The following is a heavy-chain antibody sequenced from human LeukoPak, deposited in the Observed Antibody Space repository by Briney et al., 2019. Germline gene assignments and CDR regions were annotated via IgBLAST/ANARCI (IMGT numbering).Heavy chain of an antibody. Sequence: SETLSLTCAVYGGSFSGYYCSWIRQPPGKWLEWIGEINHSGSTTYNPSLKSRVNISVDTSKNQFSLKLSSVTAADTAVYYCARAGCSSTSCYWGRNWFDPWGQGTLVTVSS. J-gene: IGHJ5*02. CDR3: ARAGCSSTSCYWGRNWFDP. V-gene: IGHV4-34*01. CDR1: GGSFSGYY. CDR2: INHSGST. D-gene: IGHD2-2*01.